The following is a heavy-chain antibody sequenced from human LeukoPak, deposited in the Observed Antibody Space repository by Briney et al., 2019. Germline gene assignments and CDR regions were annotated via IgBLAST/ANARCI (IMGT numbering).Heavy chain of an antibody. CDR1: GFTFDGYA. J-gene: IGHJ6*03. Sequence: PGGSLRLSCAASGFTFDGYAMHWVRQAPGKGLEWVSLISWDGGSTYYADSVKGRFTISRDNSKNSLYLQMNSLRAEDTALYYCAKGRGGDTGSYYMDVWGKGTTVTVSS. V-gene: IGHV3-43D*03. CDR3: AKGRGGDTGSYYMDV. CDR2: ISWDGGST. D-gene: IGHD5-18*01.